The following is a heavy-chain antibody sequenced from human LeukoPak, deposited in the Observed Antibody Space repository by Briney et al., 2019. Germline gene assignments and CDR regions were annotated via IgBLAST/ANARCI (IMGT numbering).Heavy chain of an antibody. D-gene: IGHD3-10*01. CDR1: GFTFTSYA. CDR3: AKFWFGELSELDY. J-gene: IGHJ4*02. V-gene: IGHV3-23*01. CDR2: ISGSGNRT. Sequence: GSLRLSCAASGFTFTSYAMSWVRQAPGKGLEWISAISGSGNRTYYADSVKGRFTISRDNSRNTLYLQMDSLRAEDTAIYYCAKFWFGELSELDYWGQGALVTVSS.